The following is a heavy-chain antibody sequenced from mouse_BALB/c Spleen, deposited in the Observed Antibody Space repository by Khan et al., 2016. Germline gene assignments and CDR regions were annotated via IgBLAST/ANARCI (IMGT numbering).Heavy chain of an antibody. CDR2: IWRGGYT. CDR1: GFSLTSYG. Sequence: QVQLKESGPSLVQPSQSLSISCTVSGFSLTSYGVHWVRQSPGKGLEWLGVIWRGGYTDYNAPFMSRLSITRDNSKSQVFFKMNSLQADDTAIYYCAKEGGNWYSDVWGAGTTVTVSS. J-gene: IGHJ1*01. CDR3: AKEGGNWYSDV. V-gene: IGHV2-5-1*01.